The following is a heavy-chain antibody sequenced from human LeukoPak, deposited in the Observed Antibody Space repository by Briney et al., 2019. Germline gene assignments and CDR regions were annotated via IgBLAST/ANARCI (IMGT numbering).Heavy chain of an antibody. Sequence: PSETLSLTCTVSGGSISTYYWSWIRQPPGKGLEWIGYIYYSGSTNYNPSLKSRVTISVDTSKNQFSLKLSSVTAADTAVYYCARGDCTNGVCYTTLFDYWGQGTLVTVSS. CDR3: ARGDCTNGVCYTTLFDY. D-gene: IGHD2-8*01. CDR2: IYYSGST. J-gene: IGHJ4*02. CDR1: GGSISTYY. V-gene: IGHV4-59*01.